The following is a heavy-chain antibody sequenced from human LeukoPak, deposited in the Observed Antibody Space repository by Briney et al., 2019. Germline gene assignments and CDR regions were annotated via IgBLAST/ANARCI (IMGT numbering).Heavy chain of an antibody. CDR3: ARGAHDFWSGYYTGSFDY. Sequence: PGGSLRLSCAASGFTFSSYWMSWVRQAPGKGLEWVANIKQDGSGKYYVDSVKGRFTISRDNAKNSLYLQMNSLRAEDTAVYYCARGAHDFWSGYYTGSFDYWGQGTLVTVSS. CDR1: GFTFSSYW. D-gene: IGHD3-3*01. V-gene: IGHV3-7*03. CDR2: IKQDGSGK. J-gene: IGHJ4*02.